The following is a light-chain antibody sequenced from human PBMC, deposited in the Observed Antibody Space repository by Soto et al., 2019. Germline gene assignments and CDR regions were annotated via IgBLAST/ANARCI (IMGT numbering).Light chain of an antibody. Sequence: QSALTQPPSASGSPGQSVTISCTGTSSDVGGYNYVSWYQQHPGKAPKLMIYEVSERPSGVPDRFSGSKSGNTASLTVSGLQAEDEAYYYCSSYAGRNSFVFGTGTKVTVL. V-gene: IGLV2-8*01. CDR2: EVS. J-gene: IGLJ1*01. CDR1: SSDVGGYNY. CDR3: SSYAGRNSFV.